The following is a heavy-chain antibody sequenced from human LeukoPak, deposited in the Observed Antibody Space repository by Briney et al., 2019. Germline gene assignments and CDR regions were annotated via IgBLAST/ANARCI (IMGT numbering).Heavy chain of an antibody. Sequence: GGSLRLSCAASGFTFSDYYMSWIRQAPGKRLEWVSYISSSGSTIYYADSVKGRFTISRDNAKNSLYLQMNSLRAEDTAVYYCARAGYYYDSSGPTWRDFDYWGQGTLVTVSS. CDR2: ISSSGSTI. J-gene: IGHJ4*02. V-gene: IGHV3-11*01. CDR3: ARAGYYYDSSGPTWRDFDY. CDR1: GFTFSDYY. D-gene: IGHD3-22*01.